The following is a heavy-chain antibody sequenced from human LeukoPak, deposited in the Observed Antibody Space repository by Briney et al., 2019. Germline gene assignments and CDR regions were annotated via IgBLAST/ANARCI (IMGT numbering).Heavy chain of an antibody. CDR1: GYSISSGFY. Sequence: PSETLSLTCTVSGYSISSGFYWGWLRQSPGTGLEWIGSVYHSGNTYYNPSLKSRVTISVDTSKNQISLKLTSVTAADTALYYCARAIRDFRGAATIYYYFYYMDVWGKGTTVTVSS. CDR2: VYHSGNT. V-gene: IGHV4-38-2*02. CDR3: ARAIRDFRGAATIYYYFYYMDV. J-gene: IGHJ6*03. D-gene: IGHD3-3*01.